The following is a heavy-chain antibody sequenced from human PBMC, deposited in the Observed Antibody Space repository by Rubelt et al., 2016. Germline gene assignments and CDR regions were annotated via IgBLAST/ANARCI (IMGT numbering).Heavy chain of an antibody. J-gene: IGHJ4*02. V-gene: IGHV3-7*01. CDR3: APYYYDRSADYGYNK. D-gene: IGHD3-22*01. CDR1: GFTFSNYA. CDR2: VKQDGSEK. Sequence: GGSLRLSCAASGFTFSNYAMHWVRQAPGKGLEWVASVKQDGSEKNYVDSVKGRFTISRDNAKNSVYLKINRLRVENTALYFCAPYYYDRSADYGYNKWGQGTLVTVTS.